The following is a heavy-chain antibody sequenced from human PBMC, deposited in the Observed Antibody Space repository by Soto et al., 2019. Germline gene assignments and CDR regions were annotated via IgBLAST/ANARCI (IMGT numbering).Heavy chain of an antibody. Sequence: PSETLSLTCTVSGGSISSGGHYWSWIRQHPGKGLEWIGYIYYSGSTYYNPSLKSRVTISVDTSKNQFSLKLSSVTAADTAVYYCARDRRGGYSYGPNAYYFDYWGQGTLVTVSS. CDR1: GGSISSGGHY. V-gene: IGHV4-31*03. CDR2: IYYSGST. D-gene: IGHD5-18*01. CDR3: ARDRRGGYSYGPNAYYFDY. J-gene: IGHJ4*02.